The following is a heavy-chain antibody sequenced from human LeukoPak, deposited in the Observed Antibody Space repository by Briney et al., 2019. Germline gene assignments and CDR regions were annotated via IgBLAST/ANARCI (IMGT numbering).Heavy chain of an antibody. D-gene: IGHD2-21*02. CDR3: ARVSYCGGDCYPPRQAHFDY. CDR2: INPSGGST. Sequence: GASVKVSCKASGYTFTSYYMHWVRQAPGQGLEWMGIINPSGGSTSYAQKFQGRVTMTRDTSTSTVYMELSSLRSEDTAAYYCARVSYCGGDCYPPRQAHFDYWGQGTLVTVSS. CDR1: GYTFTSYY. J-gene: IGHJ4*02. V-gene: IGHV1-46*01.